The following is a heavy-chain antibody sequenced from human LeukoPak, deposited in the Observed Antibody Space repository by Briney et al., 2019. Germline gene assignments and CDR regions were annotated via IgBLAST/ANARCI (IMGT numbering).Heavy chain of an antibody. J-gene: IGHJ4*02. Sequence: ASVKVSCKASGGTFSSYAISWVRQAPGQGLEWMGRIIPILGIANYAQKFQGRVTITADKSTSTAYMELSSLRSEDTAVYYCARSPEGKIAVALHYFDYWGQGTLVTVSS. V-gene: IGHV1-69*04. CDR3: ARSPEGKIAVALHYFDY. D-gene: IGHD6-19*01. CDR2: IIPILGIA. CDR1: GGTFSSYA.